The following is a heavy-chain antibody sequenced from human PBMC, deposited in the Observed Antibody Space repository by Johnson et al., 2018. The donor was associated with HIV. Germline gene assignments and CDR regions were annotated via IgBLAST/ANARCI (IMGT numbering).Heavy chain of an antibody. J-gene: IGHJ3*01. D-gene: IGHD4-11*01. CDR1: GFTVSSNY. CDR2: IYSGGST. V-gene: IGHV3-66*01. Sequence: VHLVESGGGVVQPGRSLRLSCAASGFTVSSNYMSWVRQAPGKGLECVSVIYSGGSTYYADSVKGSFTISRDNSQNTLDLQMNILITEDTAVYYCAKDSKREFVQGKDAFDFWGQGTMVIVSS. CDR3: AKDSKREFVQGKDAFDF.